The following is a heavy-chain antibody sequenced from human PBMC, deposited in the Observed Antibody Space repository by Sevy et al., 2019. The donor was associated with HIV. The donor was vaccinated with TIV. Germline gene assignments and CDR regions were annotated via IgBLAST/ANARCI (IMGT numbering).Heavy chain of an antibody. CDR3: ARELGPFDY. CDR2: INTNTGNP. Sequence: ASVKVSCKASGYTFTSYGINWVRQAPGQGLEWMGWINTNTGNPTYVQAFTGRFVFSLDTSVTTAYLQISSLKAEDTALYYCARELGPFDYWGQGTLVTVSS. CDR1: GYTFTSYG. V-gene: IGHV7-4-1*02. J-gene: IGHJ4*02. D-gene: IGHD6-13*01.